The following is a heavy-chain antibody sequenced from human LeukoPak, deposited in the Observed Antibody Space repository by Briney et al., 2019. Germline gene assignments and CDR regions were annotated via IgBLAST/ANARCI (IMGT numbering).Heavy chain of an antibody. CDR2: ISGSGGST. CDR1: GFTFSSYA. D-gene: IGHD3-22*01. Sequence: GSLRLSCAASGFTFSSYAMSWVRQAPGKGLEWVSAISGSGGSTYYADSVKGRFTISRDNAKSTLYLEMNSLRAEDMAVYYCAIGVVITTAFDNWGQGTLVTVSS. J-gene: IGHJ4*02. V-gene: IGHV3-23*01. CDR3: AIGVVITTAFDN.